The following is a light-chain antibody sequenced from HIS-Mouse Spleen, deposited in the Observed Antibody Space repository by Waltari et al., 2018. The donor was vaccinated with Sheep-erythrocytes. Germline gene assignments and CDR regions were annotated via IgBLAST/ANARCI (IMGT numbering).Light chain of an antibody. V-gene: IGLV2-11*01. CDR2: DVS. CDR3: CSYAGSYNHV. Sequence: QSALTQPRSVSGSPGQSVTISCTGTSSDVGGYNYVSWYQQHPGKAPKLVIYDVSNRPHGVPDRFSGSKSGNTASLTISGLQAEDEADYYCCSYAGSYNHVFATGTKVTVL. CDR1: SSDVGGYNY. J-gene: IGLJ1*01.